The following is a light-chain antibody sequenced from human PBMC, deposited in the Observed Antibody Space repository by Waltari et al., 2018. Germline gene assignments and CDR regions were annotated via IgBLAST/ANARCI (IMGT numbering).Light chain of an antibody. J-gene: IGKJ1*01. CDR2: AAS. CDR1: QGISSF. Sequence: DIQLTQSPSFMSASVGDRVTITCRASQGISSFVAWYQQKPGKAPKLLIYAASTLQSGVPSRFSGSGSGTEFTLTISSLQPEDFATYYCQQLNSYPRTFGQGTKVEIK. CDR3: QQLNSYPRT. V-gene: IGKV1-9*01.